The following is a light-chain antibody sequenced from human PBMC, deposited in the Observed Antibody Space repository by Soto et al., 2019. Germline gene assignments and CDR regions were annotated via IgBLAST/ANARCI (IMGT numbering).Light chain of an antibody. Sequence: EIVWTQSPGTLSLTPGERATLSCRASQSVSNNYLAWYQQKPGQAPRLLIYGASNRATGIPDRFSGSGSGTDLTLTISRLEPEDFAVYYCQQYGSSGTFGQGTKVDIK. CDR2: GAS. V-gene: IGKV3-20*01. CDR3: QQYGSSGT. CDR1: QSVSNNY. J-gene: IGKJ1*01.